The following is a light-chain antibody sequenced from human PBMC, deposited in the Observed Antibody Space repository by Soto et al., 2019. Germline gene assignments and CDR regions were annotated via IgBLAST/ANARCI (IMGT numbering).Light chain of an antibody. CDR1: SSDVGGYNY. CDR2: DVS. J-gene: IGLJ1*01. V-gene: IGLV2-14*01. Sequence: QSVLNQPASVSGSPGQSITISCTGTSSDVGGYNYVSWYQQHPGKPPKLMIYDVSNRPSGVSNRFSGSKSGNTASLTISGLQAEDEADYYCSSYTSSSTYVFGTGTRSPS. CDR3: SSYTSSSTYV.